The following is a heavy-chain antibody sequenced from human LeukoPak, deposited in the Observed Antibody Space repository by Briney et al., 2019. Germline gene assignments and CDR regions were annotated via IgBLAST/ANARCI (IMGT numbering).Heavy chain of an antibody. J-gene: IGHJ6*04. V-gene: IGHV1-2*02. CDR3: ARDGFWSGYSTVLDV. D-gene: IGHD3-3*01. CDR1: GYTFTGYY. Sequence: GASVKVSCKASGYTFTGYYMHWVRQAPGQGLEWMGWINPNSGGTNYAQKFQGRVTMTRDTSISTAYMELSRLRSDDTAVYYCARDGFWSGYSTVLDVWGKGTTVTASS. CDR2: INPNSGGT.